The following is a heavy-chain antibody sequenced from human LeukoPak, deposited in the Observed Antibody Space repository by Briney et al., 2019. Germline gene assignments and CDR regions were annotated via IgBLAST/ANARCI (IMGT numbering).Heavy chain of an antibody. CDR1: GYTFTSYA. D-gene: IGHD4-23*01. J-gene: IGHJ3*02. CDR2: INAGNGNT. Sequence: ASVKVSCKASGYTFTSYAMHWVRQAPGQRLEWMGWINAGNGNTKYSQEFQGRVTITRDTSASTAYMELSSLRSEDMAVYYCARAHPRTLRWGIDAFDIWGQGTMVTVSS. V-gene: IGHV1-3*03. CDR3: ARAHPRTLRWGIDAFDI.